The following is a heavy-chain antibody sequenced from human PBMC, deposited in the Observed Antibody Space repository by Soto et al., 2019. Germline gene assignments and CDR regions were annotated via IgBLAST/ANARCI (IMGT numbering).Heavy chain of an antibody. D-gene: IGHD3-10*01. CDR3: ARSGFYGSGSRPYYFDS. Sequence: QVHLVQSGAEVKKPGASVKVSCKASGYTFTNYAIAWVRQAPGQGLEWMGWISGYNGNTNNAQKLQGRVPMTTATSTSKAYMELRSLRSDATAVYYCARSGFYGSGSRPYYFDSWGQGTLVTVSS. V-gene: IGHV1-18*01. CDR1: GYTFTNYA. J-gene: IGHJ4*02. CDR2: ISGYNGNT.